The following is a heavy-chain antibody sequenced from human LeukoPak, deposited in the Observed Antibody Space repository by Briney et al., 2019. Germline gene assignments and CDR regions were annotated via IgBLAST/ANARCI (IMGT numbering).Heavy chain of an antibody. Sequence: TLSLTCTVSGGSLSSGGYYWSWIRQHPGKGLEWIGYIYYSGSTYYNPSLKSRVTISVDTSKNQFSLKLSSVTAADTAVYYCARDTMVRGVPHYGMDVWGQGTTVTVSS. CDR2: IYYSGST. J-gene: IGHJ6*02. CDR3: ARDTMVRGVPHYGMDV. CDR1: GGSLSSGGYY. V-gene: IGHV4-31*03. D-gene: IGHD3-10*01.